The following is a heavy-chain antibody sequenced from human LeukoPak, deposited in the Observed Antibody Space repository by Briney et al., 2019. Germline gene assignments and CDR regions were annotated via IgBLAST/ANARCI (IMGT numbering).Heavy chain of an antibody. CDR2: INSDGSAT. J-gene: IGHJ6*02. Sequence: GGSLRLSCAASGFPFSSYWTHWVRQVPGKGLLWVSRINSDGSATIYADSVRGRFTISRDNAKNTLYLQMSGLRVEDTAVYHCASDSPYYGMDVWGQGTTVTVSS. CDR3: ASDSPYYGMDV. V-gene: IGHV3-74*01. CDR1: GFPFSSYW.